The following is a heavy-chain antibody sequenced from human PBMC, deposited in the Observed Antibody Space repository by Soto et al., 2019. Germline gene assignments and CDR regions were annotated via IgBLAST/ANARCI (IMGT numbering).Heavy chain of an antibody. CDR1: GYTFSGYY. CDR2: INTDTGGT. Sequence: QIQLVQSGAEVKKPGASVKVSCRASGYTFSGYYMHWLRQAPGQGPEWLGWINTDTGGTDSAHKFQGGVTMTRDTSISTAYLELSSLRSDDTAVYYCARDPIGGGTPYYCDFWGQGTLVTVSS. V-gene: IGHV1-2*07. D-gene: IGHD3-10*01. CDR3: ARDPIGGGTPYYCDF. J-gene: IGHJ4*02.